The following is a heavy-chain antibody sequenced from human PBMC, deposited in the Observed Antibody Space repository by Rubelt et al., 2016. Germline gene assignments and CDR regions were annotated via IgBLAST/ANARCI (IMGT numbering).Heavy chain of an antibody. V-gene: IGHV3-66*01. CDR1: GFTVSSNY. J-gene: IGHJ3*02. CDR2: IYSGGST. D-gene: IGHD3-3*01. CDR3: ASSYDFWSGYRLSDAFDI. Sequence: EVQLVESGGGLVQPGGSLRLSCAASGFTVSSNYMSWVRQAPGKGLEWVSVIYSGGSTYYADSVKGRFTISRDNSKNTLYLQMNSLRAEDTAVYYCASSYDFWSGYRLSDAFDIWGQGTMVTVSS.